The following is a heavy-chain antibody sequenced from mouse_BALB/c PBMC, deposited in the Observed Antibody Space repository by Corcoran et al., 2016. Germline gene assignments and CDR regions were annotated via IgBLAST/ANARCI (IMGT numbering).Heavy chain of an antibody. CDR1: GSNIKDTY. V-gene: IGHV14-3*02. CDR3: ARGGTTAPFAY. Sequence: EVQLQQSGAELVKPGASVKLSCTASGSNIKDTYMHWVKQRPEQGLEWIGRIDPANGNTKYDPKFQGKATITADTSSNTAYLQLSSLTSEDTAVYYCARGGTTAPFAYWGQGTLVTVSA. D-gene: IGHD1-2*01. CDR2: IDPANGNT. J-gene: IGHJ3*01.